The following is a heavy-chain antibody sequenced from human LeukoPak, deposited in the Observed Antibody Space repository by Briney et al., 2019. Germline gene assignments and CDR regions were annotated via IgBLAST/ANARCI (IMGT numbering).Heavy chain of an antibody. CDR3: ARAYCSSTSCYRGFDP. CDR2: INPNSGGT. V-gene: IGHV1-2*06. Sequence: ASVKVSCKASGYTFTGYYMHWVRQAPGQGLEWMGRINPNSGGTNYAQKFQGRVTMTRDTSISTAYMELSRLISDDTAVYYCARAYCSSTSCYRGFDPWGQGTLVTVSS. CDR1: GYTFTGYY. D-gene: IGHD2-2*02. J-gene: IGHJ5*02.